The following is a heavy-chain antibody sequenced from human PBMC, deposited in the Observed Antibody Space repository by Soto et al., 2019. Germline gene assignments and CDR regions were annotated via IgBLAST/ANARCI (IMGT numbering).Heavy chain of an antibody. D-gene: IGHD5-18*01. CDR3: ARRSPPVYTAMVTLSHWFDP. CDR2: INHRGSP. Sequence: SETLSFTSAVYGGSFSDSYWSWIRQPPGKGLKGIGKINHRGSPNYNRSLKSRLTISVDTSKNQFSLELSSVTAADTAVYYCARRSPPVYTAMVTLSHWFDPWGKGTLVTVSS. V-gene: IGHV4-34*01. CDR1: GGSFSDSY. J-gene: IGHJ5*02.